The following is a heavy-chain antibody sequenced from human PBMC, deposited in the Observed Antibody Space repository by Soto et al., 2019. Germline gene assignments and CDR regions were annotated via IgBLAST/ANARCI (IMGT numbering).Heavy chain of an antibody. V-gene: IGHV1-3*01. D-gene: IGHD3-10*01. Sequence: GASVKVSCTASGYTFTNYAIHWVRQAPGQRPEWMGWINAGNGNTRYSEKFQGRVTITRDTSASTAYLELNSLTSEDTVVYYCARANFYGSGSHPNFYYYYMDVWGKGTTVTVSS. CDR3: ARANFYGSGSHPNFYYYYMDV. CDR1: GYTFTNYA. J-gene: IGHJ6*03. CDR2: INAGNGNT.